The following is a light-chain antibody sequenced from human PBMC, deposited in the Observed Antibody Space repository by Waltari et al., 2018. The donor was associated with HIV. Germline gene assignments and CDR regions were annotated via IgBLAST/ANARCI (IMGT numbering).Light chain of an antibody. CDR1: TSDVGGYHY. Sequence: QSALTQPASVSGSPGQSITISCTGTTSDVGGYHYVSWYQQHPGKAPKLMIYDVSKRPSGVSNRCSGSKSGNTASLTISGLQAEDEADYYCCSYAGSSTYVFGTGTKVTVL. V-gene: IGLV2-23*02. J-gene: IGLJ1*01. CDR2: DVS. CDR3: CSYAGSSTYV.